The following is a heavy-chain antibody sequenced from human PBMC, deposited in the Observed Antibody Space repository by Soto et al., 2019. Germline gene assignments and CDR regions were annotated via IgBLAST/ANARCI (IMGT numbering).Heavy chain of an antibody. CDR1: GYSFTSYW. D-gene: IGHD3-3*01. V-gene: IGHV5-51*01. CDR2: IYPGDSDT. CDR3: ARCPRYYDFWSGYYPPNWFDP. J-gene: IGHJ5*02. Sequence: GESLKISCKGSGYSFTSYWIGWVRQMPGKGPEWMGIIYPGDSDTRYSPSFQGQVTISADKSISTAYLQWSSLKASDTAMYYCARCPRYYDFWSGYYPPNWFDPWGQGTLVTVSS.